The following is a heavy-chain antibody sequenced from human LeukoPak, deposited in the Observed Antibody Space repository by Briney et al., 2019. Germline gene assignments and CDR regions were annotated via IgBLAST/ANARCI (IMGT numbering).Heavy chain of an antibody. J-gene: IGHJ4*02. CDR3: ASKGGYSSSWYGDYFDY. D-gene: IGHD6-13*01. CDR1: GGTFSSYA. CDR2: IIPIFGTA. Sequence: SVKVSCKASGGTFSSYAISWLRQAPGQGLEWMGRIIPIFGTANYAQKFQGRVTITTDESTSTAYMELSSLRSEDTAVYYCASKGGYSSSWYGDYFDYWGQGTLVTVSS. V-gene: IGHV1-69*05.